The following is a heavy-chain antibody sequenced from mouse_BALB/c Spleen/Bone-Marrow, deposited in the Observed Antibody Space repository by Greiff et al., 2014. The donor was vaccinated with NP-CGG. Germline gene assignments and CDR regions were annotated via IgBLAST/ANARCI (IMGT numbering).Heavy chain of an antibody. CDR1: GFTFTNYW. V-gene: IGHV1-63*02. Sequence: QVQLKESGADLVRPGTSVKLSCKASGFTFTNYWIGWVKQRPGQGLEWIGDIYPGGGYTKYNEKFKGKATITADTSSNTAYLQLSSLTSEDTAFYYCAADDYGSSQCAYWGQGTLVTVSA. J-gene: IGHJ3*01. D-gene: IGHD1-1*01. CDR3: AADDYGSSQCAY. CDR2: IYPGGGYT.